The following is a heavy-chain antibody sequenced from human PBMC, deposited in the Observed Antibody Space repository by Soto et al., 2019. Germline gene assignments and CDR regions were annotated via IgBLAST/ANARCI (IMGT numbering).Heavy chain of an antibody. V-gene: IGHV1-18*01. Sequence: QVQLVQSGGEVKKPGASVKVFCKASGYTFTTSGVSWVRQAPGQGLEWMGWVSGYNGNTKYEEKXHDSFTXXTDTSTSTAYLELRSLTTDDTAVYYCARAGELPYYYYGMDVWGQGTTVIVSS. J-gene: IGHJ6*02. CDR2: VSGYNGNT. D-gene: IGHD1-7*01. CDR1: GYTFTTSG. CDR3: ARAGELPYYYYGMDV.